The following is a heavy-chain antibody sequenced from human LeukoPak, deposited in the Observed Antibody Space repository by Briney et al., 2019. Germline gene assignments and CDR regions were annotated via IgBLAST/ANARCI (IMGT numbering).Heavy chain of an antibody. CDR3: ATPRMEYYGSGIHYSYYYLDV. Sequence: GASVKVSCKASGGAFTRAAVSWVRQAPGQGLEWMGGVLPRSGIADYAQKFQGRVTLTADASTSTAYMELNSLTSEDTAVYYCATPRMEYYGSGIHYSYYYLDVWGSGTAVTVSS. J-gene: IGHJ6*03. V-gene: IGHV1-69*13. CDR2: VLPRSGIA. D-gene: IGHD3-10*01. CDR1: GGAFTRAA.